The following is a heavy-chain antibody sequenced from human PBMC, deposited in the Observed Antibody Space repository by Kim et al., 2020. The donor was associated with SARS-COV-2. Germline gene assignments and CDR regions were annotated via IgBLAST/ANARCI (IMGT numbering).Heavy chain of an antibody. V-gene: IGHV1-18*01. Sequence: TKYGQKVQGRVIMTTDTSTNTAYMELWSLRSDDTATYYCARGAYGDVSFDYWGQGTLVTISS. J-gene: IGHJ4*02. CDR3: ARGAYGDVSFDY. D-gene: IGHD4-17*01. CDR2: T.